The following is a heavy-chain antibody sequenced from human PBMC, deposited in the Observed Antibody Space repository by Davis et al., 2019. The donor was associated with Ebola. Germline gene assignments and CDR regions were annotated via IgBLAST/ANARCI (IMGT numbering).Heavy chain of an antibody. Sequence: GESLKISCKGSGFTFTSYWIAWVRQMPGKGLEWMGIIYPGDSDTRYSPSFQGQVTISADKSITTAYLQWSSLKASDTAMYYCAITPHYYESSGYDDWGQGTLVTVSS. CDR1: GFTFTSYW. V-gene: IGHV5-51*01. CDR3: AITPHYYESSGYDD. CDR2: IYPGDSDT. J-gene: IGHJ4*02. D-gene: IGHD3-22*01.